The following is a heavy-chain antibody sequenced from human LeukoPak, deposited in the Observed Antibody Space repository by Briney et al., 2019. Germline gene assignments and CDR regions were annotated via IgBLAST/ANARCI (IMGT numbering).Heavy chain of an antibody. V-gene: IGHV1-18*01. CDR2: ISAYNGNT. CDR1: VYTFTSYG. D-gene: IGHD6-25*01. J-gene: IGHJ3*02. Sequence: GAPLWSSCTASVYTFTSYGVSWVPQTPGQGLASVGWISAYNGNTNYAQKLQGRVTMTTDTSTSTAYMELRSLRSDDTAVYYCATDSSADAFDIWGQGTMVTVSS. CDR3: ATDSSADAFDI.